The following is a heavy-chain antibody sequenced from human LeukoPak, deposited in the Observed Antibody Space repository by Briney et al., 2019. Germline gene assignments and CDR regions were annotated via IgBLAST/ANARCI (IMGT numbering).Heavy chain of an antibody. J-gene: IGHJ6*03. Sequence: SETLSLTCAVYGGSFSGYYWSWIRQPPGKGLEWIGSIYYSGSTYYNPSLKSRVTISVDTSKNQFSLKLSSVTAADTAVYYCARGNIGLYYYYYMDVWGKGTTVTVSS. V-gene: IGHV4-34*01. CDR2: IYYSGST. CDR3: ARGNIGLYYYYYMDV. CDR1: GGSFSGYY. D-gene: IGHD1/OR15-1a*01.